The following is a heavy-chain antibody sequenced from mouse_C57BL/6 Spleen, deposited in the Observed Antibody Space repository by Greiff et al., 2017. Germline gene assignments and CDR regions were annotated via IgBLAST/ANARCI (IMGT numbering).Heavy chain of an antibody. CDR2: IHPNSGST. J-gene: IGHJ4*01. D-gene: IGHD2-4*01. CDR1: GYTFTSYW. Sequence: VQLQQPGAELVKPGASVKLSCKASGYTFTSYWMHWVKQRPGQGLEWIGMIHPNSGSTNYNEKFKSKATLTVDKSSSTAYMQLSSLTSEDSAVYYCARDDYDGSYAMDYWGQGTSVTVSS. V-gene: IGHV1-64*01. CDR3: ARDDYDGSYAMDY.